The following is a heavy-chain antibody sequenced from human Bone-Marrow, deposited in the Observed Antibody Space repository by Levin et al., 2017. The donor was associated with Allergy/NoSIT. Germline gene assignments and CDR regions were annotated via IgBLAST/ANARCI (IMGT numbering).Heavy chain of an antibody. CDR2: INRGGTST. J-gene: IGHJ4*02. CDR3: ARDPFAYNFGAGSCVDY. CDR1: GFAFSNYW. V-gene: IGHV3-74*01. D-gene: IGHD3-10*01. Sequence: QSGGSLRLSCAASGFAFSNYWMHWVRQAPGKGLVWVSRINRGGTSTTYADSVKGRFTISRDNAKNTLYLQMNSLRAEDTAVYYCARDPFAYNFGAGSCVDYWGQGVLVSVSS.